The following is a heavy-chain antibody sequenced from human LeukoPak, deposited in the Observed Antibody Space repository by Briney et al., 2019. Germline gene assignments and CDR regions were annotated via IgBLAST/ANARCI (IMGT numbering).Heavy chain of an antibody. CDR3: ARDRWGLWGTKGPSYFDH. CDR2: VSYDGFTT. D-gene: IGHD2-21*02. Sequence: PGRSLRLSCAASGFTFRSYGIHWVRQAPGKGLEWVAVVSYDGFTTYYADSAKGRFTISRDNSKNTVSLQMNRLRLDDTALYYCARDRWGLWGTKGPSYFDHWGQGTPVTVSS. V-gene: IGHV3-30*03. CDR1: GFTFRSYG. J-gene: IGHJ4*02.